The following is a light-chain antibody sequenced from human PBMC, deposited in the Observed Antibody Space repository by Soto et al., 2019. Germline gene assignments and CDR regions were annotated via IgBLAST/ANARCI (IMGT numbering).Light chain of an antibody. CDR2: DAS. V-gene: IGKV3-11*01. CDR3: QQRSDWPPLT. Sequence: EIVLTQSPATLSLSPGERATLSCMASQSVSSYLAWYQQKPGQAPRLIIYDASTRATGIPARFSGSGSGTDVTLTISSLEPEDVAVYYCQQRSDWPPLTFGGGTKVEIK. CDR1: QSVSSY. J-gene: IGKJ4*01.